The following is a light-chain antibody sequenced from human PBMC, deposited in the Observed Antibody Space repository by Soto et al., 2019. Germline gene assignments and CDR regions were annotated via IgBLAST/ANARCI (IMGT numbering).Light chain of an antibody. J-gene: IGKJ4*01. CDR3: QQYNEWPLP. CDR1: QSVSTN. V-gene: IGKV3-15*01. Sequence: ETVMTQSPSTLSVSPGEKATLSCGSSQSVSTNLAWYQQKPGQVPRLLMYGASTSASDIQARFSRSGSGTEFTLTIRSLQSEDFVVYFCQQYNEWPLPFCGGTKVEIE. CDR2: GAS.